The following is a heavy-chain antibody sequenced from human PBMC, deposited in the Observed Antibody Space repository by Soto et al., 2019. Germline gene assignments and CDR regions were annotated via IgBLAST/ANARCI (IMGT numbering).Heavy chain of an antibody. Sequence: ASVKVSCKASGYTFTSYAMHWVRQAPGQRLEWMGWINAGNGNTKYSQKFQGRVTITRDTSASTAYMELSSLRSEDTAVYYCARPLYYHYVMDVWGQGTTVTVSS. V-gene: IGHV1-3*01. CDR2: INAGNGNT. CDR3: ARPLYYHYVMDV. J-gene: IGHJ6*02. CDR1: GYTFTSYA.